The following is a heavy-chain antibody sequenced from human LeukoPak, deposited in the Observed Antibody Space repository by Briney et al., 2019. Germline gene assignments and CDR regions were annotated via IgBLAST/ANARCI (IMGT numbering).Heavy chain of an antibody. CDR1: GFTFSSYG. V-gene: IGHV3-30*18. CDR2: ISYDGSNK. Sequence: GGSLRLSCAASGFTFSSYGMHWVRQAPGKGLEWVAVISYDGSNKYCADSVKGRFTISRDNSKNTLYLQMNSLRAEDTAVYYCAKDRAYGSGSYYNGLLDYWGQGTLVTVSS. J-gene: IGHJ4*02. CDR3: AKDRAYGSGSYYNGLLDY. D-gene: IGHD3-10*01.